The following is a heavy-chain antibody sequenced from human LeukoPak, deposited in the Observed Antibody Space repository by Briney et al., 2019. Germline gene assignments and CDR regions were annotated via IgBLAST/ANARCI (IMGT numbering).Heavy chain of an antibody. CDR2: ISSSSSYI. CDR3: ARDRGDLSSSLDY. V-gene: IGHV3-21*01. D-gene: IGHD6-13*01. J-gene: IGHJ4*02. CDR1: GFTFSSYS. Sequence: GGSLRLSCAASGFTFSSYSMNWVRQAPGKGLEWVSSISSSSSYIYYADSVKGRFTISRDNARNSLYLQMNSLRAEDTAVYYCARDRGDLSSSLDYWGQGTLVTVSP.